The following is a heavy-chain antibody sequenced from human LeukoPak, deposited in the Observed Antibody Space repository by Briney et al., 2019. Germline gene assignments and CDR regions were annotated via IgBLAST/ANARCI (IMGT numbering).Heavy chain of an antibody. V-gene: IGHV4-61*02. D-gene: IGHD6-6*01. CDR3: ARESSKGNDY. CDR1: GGSISSSSYY. Sequence: PSETLSLTCTVSGGSISSSSYYWGWIRQPAGKGLEWIGRIYTSGSTNYNPSLKSRVTMSVDTSKNQFSLKLSSVTAADTAVYYCARESSKGNDYWGQGTLVTVSS. J-gene: IGHJ4*02. CDR2: IYTSGST.